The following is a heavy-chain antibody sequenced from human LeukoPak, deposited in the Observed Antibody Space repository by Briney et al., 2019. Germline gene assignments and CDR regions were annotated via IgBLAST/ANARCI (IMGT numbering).Heavy chain of an antibody. J-gene: IGHJ4*02. CDR1: GFTFSNYG. V-gene: IGHV3-23*01. CDR3: AKVYGDPFFDY. Sequence: GRSLRLSCAASGFTFSNYGMHWVRQAPGKGLEWVSAISGSGGSTYYADSVKGRFTISRDNSKNTLYLQMNSLRAEDTAVYYCAKVYGDPFFDYWGQGTLVTVSS. CDR2: ISGSGGST. D-gene: IGHD4-17*01.